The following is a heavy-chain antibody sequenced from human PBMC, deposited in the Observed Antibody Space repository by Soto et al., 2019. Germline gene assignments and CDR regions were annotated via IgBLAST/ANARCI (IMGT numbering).Heavy chain of an antibody. CDR1: GLTFSTYS. D-gene: IGHD6-19*01. J-gene: IGHJ5*02. Sequence: EVQLVESGGGLVRPGGSLRLSCVVSGLTFSTYSMNWVRQTPGKGLEWVSSISRTSSYIYYRDSVKGRFTISRDNAKKSMSLQMNGLRVEDTAVYYCVSDQKREHFETSGPNWFATWGQGTLVTVSS. CDR3: VSDQKREHFETSGPNWFAT. V-gene: IGHV3-21*02. CDR2: ISRTSSYI.